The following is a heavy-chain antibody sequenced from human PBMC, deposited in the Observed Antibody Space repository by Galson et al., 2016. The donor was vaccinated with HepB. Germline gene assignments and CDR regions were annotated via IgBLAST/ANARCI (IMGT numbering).Heavy chain of an antibody. CDR1: RYTFTSYF. J-gene: IGHJ4*02. V-gene: IGHV1-46*01. CDR3: AREAGFGSRGDYDY. Sequence: SVKVSCKASRYTFTSYFVHWVRQAPGQGLEWMGIINPSGGSTTYAQKFQGRVTMTRDTSTSTVYMELSSLRSEDTAVYYCAREAGFGSRGDYDYWGQGTLVTVSS. D-gene: IGHD4-17*01. CDR2: INPSGGST.